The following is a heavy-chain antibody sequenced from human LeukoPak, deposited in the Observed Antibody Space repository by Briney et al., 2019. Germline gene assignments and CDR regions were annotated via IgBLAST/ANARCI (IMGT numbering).Heavy chain of an antibody. J-gene: IGHJ4*02. D-gene: IGHD6-19*01. Sequence: GGSLRLSCAASGFTFSSYSMNWVRQAPGKGLEWVSSISGSSSYIYYADSVKGRFTISRDNAKNSLYLQMNSLRAEDTAVYYCARDHAQGSGWDLDYWGQGTLVTVSS. CDR1: GFTFSSYS. CDR2: ISGSSSYI. CDR3: ARDHAQGSGWDLDY. V-gene: IGHV3-21*01.